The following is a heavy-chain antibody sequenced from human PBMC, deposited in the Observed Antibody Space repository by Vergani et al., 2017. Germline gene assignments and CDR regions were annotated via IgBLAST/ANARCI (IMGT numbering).Heavy chain of an antibody. D-gene: IGHD3-3*01. V-gene: IGHV4-34*01. Sequence: QVQLQQWGAGLLKPSETLSLTCAVYGGSFSGYYWRWIRQPPGKGLEWIGEINHSGSTNYNPSLKSRVTISVDTSKNQFSLKLSSVTAADTAVYYSARDRTWDTIFGVENYYYYGMDVWGQGTTVTVSS. CDR3: ARDRTWDTIFGVENYYYYGMDV. CDR1: GGSFSGYY. J-gene: IGHJ6*02. CDR2: INHSGST.